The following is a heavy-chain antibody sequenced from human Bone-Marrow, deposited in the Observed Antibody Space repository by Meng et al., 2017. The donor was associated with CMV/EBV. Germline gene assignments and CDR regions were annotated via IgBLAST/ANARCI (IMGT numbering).Heavy chain of an antibody. CDR3: ARVVVVAATQGRTGWFDP. J-gene: IGHJ5*02. D-gene: IGHD2-15*01. CDR1: GFTFSSYW. V-gene: IGHV3-7*01. CDR2: IKQDGSEK. Sequence: GESLKISCAASGFTFSSYWMSWVRQAPGKGLEWVANIKQDGSEKYYVDSVKGRFTISRDNAKNSLYLQMNSLRAEDTAVYYCARVVVVAATQGRTGWFDPWGQGTLVTVSS.